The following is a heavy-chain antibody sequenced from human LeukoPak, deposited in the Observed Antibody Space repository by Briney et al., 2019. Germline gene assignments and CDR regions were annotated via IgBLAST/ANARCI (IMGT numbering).Heavy chain of an antibody. D-gene: IGHD4-17*01. CDR2: FSADGINI. Sequence: GGSLRLSCAAPGFTFSIYGMHWVRQAPGKGLEWVALFSADGINIYYADSVKGRFTISRDNSKNMLYLQMDSLRAEDTAVYYCARVDYGDYAGEDYWGQGTLVTVSS. CDR3: ARVDYGDYAGEDY. CDR1: GFTFSIYG. V-gene: IGHV3-30*03. J-gene: IGHJ4*02.